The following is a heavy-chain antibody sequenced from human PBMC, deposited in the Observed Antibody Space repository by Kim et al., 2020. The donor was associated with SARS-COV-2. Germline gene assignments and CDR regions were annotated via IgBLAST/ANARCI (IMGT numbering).Heavy chain of an antibody. J-gene: IGHJ4*02. CDR1: GYMFNSHL. CDR2: VYPGDSDA. D-gene: IGHD5-12*01. V-gene: IGHV5-51*01. Sequence: GESLKISCRGSGYMFNSHLIAWVRQMPGKGLEWMWIVYPGDSDARYSPSFQGQVTISADKSINTAYLQWSSLKPSDTAIYYCARPGRVATSDYFDYWGQGTLVTVSS. CDR3: ARPGRVATSDYFDY.